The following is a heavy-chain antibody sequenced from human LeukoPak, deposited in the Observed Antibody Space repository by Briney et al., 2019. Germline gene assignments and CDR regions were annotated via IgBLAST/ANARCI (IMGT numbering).Heavy chain of an antibody. Sequence: GGSLRLSCVASGFTFSSYRMHWVRHDPRKGLVWVSRINGDGRNINYADSVRGRFTISRDNAKNTLYLQMNTLRVEDTAVYYCTRDLMDYDVSTGLHHYYMDVWGQGTTVTVSS. CDR1: GFTFSSYR. CDR2: INGDGRNI. CDR3: TRDLMDYDVSTGLHHYYMDV. D-gene: IGHD3-9*01. J-gene: IGHJ6*02. V-gene: IGHV3-74*01.